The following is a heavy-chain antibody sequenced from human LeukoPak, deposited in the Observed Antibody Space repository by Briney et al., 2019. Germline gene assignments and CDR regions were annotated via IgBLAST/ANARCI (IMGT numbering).Heavy chain of an antibody. Sequence: PGGSLRLSCAASGFTFSSYWMTWVRQAPGKGLEWVAHIKQDGSEKYYVDSVKGRFTISRDNAKNSLYLQMNSLRAEDTAVYYCARDRSTDFWSGYYTNYFDYWGQGTLVTVSS. V-gene: IGHV3-7*01. D-gene: IGHD3-3*01. CDR1: GFTFSSYW. CDR2: IKQDGSEK. J-gene: IGHJ4*02. CDR3: ARDRSTDFWSGYYTNYFDY.